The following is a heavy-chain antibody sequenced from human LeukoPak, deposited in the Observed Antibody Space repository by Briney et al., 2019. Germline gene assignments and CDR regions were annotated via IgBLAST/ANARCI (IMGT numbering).Heavy chain of an antibody. CDR1: GFTFSSYG. V-gene: IGHV3-30*18. CDR3: AKGGIAAAAAADFDY. J-gene: IGHJ4*02. Sequence: PGGSLRLSCVASGFTFSSYGMHWVLQAPGNGLEWMAVISYDGSNKYYADSVKGRFTISRDNSKNTLYLQMNSLRAEDTAVYYCAKGGIAAAAAADFDYWGQGTLVTVSS. D-gene: IGHD6-13*01. CDR2: ISYDGSNK.